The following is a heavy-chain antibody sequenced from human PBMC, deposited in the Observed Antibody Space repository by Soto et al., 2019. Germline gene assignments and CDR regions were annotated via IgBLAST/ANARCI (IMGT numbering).Heavy chain of an antibody. CDR1: GGSFSGYY. CDR2: INHSGTT. Sequence: KPSETLSLTCAVYGGSFSGYYWSWIRQPPGRGLEWIGEINHSGTTNNNPSLKSRVTISVDTSKNQFSLKVSSVTAADTAVYYCARPRLELLPRDAFDIWGQGTMVTVSS. J-gene: IGHJ3*02. CDR3: ARPRLELLPRDAFDI. D-gene: IGHD1-26*01. V-gene: IGHV4-34*01.